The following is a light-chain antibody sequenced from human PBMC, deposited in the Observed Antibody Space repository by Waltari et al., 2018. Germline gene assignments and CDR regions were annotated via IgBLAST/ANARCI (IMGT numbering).Light chain of an antibody. V-gene: IGLV1-44*01. J-gene: IGLJ3*02. CDR1: ASTIGNTV. CDR2: RSD. Sequence: QSVLTQPPSASGTPGQGVTISCSGGASTIGNTVVHWYQQVPGKAPKLLIYRSDRRPAGVPDRFSGSKSGTSASLAISGLQSEDEADYYCAAWDDSLNGRWVFGGGTKVTVL. CDR3: AAWDDSLNGRWV.